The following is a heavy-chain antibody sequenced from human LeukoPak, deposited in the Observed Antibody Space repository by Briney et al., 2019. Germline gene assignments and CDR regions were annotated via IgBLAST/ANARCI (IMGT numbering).Heavy chain of an antibody. D-gene: IGHD3-10*01. CDR2: ISGSGGST. Sequence: PGGSLRLSCAASGFTFSSYAMSWVRQAPGKGLEWVSAISGSGGSTYYADSVKGRFTISRDNAKNTLYLQMNSLRAEDTAVYYCYGSGSYYDYYYYMDVWGKGTTVTVSS. J-gene: IGHJ6*03. V-gene: IGHV3-23*01. CDR1: GFTFSSYA. CDR3: YGSGSYYDYYYYMDV.